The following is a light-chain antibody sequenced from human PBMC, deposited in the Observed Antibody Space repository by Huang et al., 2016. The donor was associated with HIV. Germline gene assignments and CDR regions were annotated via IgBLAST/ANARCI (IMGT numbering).Light chain of an antibody. CDR2: WAS. Sequence: DIVMTQSPDSLAVSLGEGATINCKSSRSVLYSSNNKNYLAWYQQKSGPPPKMLFYWASSRESGVPDRFSVSGSWTDFTLTISSLQPEDVAVYYCQQYYDIPTFGGGTKVEI. CDR1: RSVLYSSNNKNY. V-gene: IGKV4-1*01. J-gene: IGKJ4*01. CDR3: QQYYDIPT.